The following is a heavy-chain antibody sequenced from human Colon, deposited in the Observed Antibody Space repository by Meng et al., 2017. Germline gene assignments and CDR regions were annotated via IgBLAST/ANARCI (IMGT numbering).Heavy chain of an antibody. CDR1: GASVDSGNYH. V-gene: IGHV4-30-4*01. CDR2: TYKGRST. CDR3: IAYMVGRGGLGS. Sequence: QVQLQESGPGLVKPSETLSLPCTVSGASVDSGNYHWSWVRQPPGKGLECIGYTYKGRSTYYNPSLKSRVSMSEDTSKNQFSLTLNSVTAADTGVYYCIAYMVGRGGLGSWGQGTLVTVSS. D-gene: IGHD3/OR15-3a*01. J-gene: IGHJ5*02.